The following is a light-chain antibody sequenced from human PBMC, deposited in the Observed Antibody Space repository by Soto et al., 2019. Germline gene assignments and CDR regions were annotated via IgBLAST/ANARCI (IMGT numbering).Light chain of an antibody. CDR2: GAS. J-gene: IGKJ1*01. CDR1: QSVSSTS. V-gene: IGKV3-20*01. CDR3: QQYTSSWT. Sequence: EIVLTQSPGTLSLSPGDRATLSCRASQSVSSTSLAWYQQKPGQAPRLLIYGASSRATGIPDRFSGSGSGTDFTLTISRLEPEDFAVYYCQQYTSSWTFGQGTKLEVK.